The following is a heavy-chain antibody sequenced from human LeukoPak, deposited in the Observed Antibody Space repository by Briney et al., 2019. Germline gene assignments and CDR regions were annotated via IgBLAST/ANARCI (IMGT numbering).Heavy chain of an antibody. CDR1: GFIFSSYG. CDR2: IRSDGSTK. V-gene: IGHV3-30*02. CDR3: AKDDVTSTSHQQLASYFHY. J-gene: IGHJ4*02. Sequence: GGSLRLSCAASGFIFSSYGMHWVRQAPGKGLEGVAFIRSDGSTKFYADSVKGGFTISRDNSKNTLYLQINTLRRQHTAVYYCAKDDVTSTSHQQLASYFHYWAQGTLVTVSS. D-gene: IGHD6-13*01.